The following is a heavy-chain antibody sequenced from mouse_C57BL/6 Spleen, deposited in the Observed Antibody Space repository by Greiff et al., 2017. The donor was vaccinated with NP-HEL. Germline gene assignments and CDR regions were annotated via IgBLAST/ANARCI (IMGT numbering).Heavy chain of an antibody. V-gene: IGHV1-69*01. CDR2: IDPSDSYT. Sequence: VQLQQPGAELVMPGASVKLSCKASGYTFTSYWMHWVKQRPGQGLEWIGEIDPSDSYTNYNQKFKGKSTLTVDKSSSTAYMQLSSLTSEDSAVYYCARAYDGHAWFAYWGQGTLVTVSA. CDR3: ARAYDGHAWFAY. CDR1: GYTFTSYW. J-gene: IGHJ3*01. D-gene: IGHD2-3*01.